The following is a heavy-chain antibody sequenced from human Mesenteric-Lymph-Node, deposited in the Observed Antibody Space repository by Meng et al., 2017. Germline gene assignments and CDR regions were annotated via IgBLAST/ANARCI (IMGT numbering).Heavy chain of an antibody. J-gene: IGHJ6*02. CDR3: TVHYYYYGMDV. CDR1: GFTFSGSA. Sequence: GESLKISCAASGFTFSGSAMHWVRQASGKGLEWVGRIRSKDNSYATAYAASVKGRFTISRDDSKNTAYLQMNSLKTEDTAVYYCTVHYYYYGMDVWGQGTTVTVSS. V-gene: IGHV3-73*01. CDR2: IRSKDNSYAT.